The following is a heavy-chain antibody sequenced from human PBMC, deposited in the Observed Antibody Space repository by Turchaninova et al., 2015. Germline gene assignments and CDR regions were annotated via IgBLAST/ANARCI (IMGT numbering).Heavy chain of an antibody. CDR2: IRSKGFGGTT. CDR3: SRSQTIDY. V-gene: IGHV3-49*03. Sequence: EVQLVESGGGLVQPGRSLRLSCTGSGFTFGDYAMSWLRQAPGKGLEWVGVIRSKGFGGTTEYAASVKGRFTISRDDSKSIAWLQMNGLKAEDTAMYYCSRSQTIDYWGQGTLVTVSS. CDR1: GFTFGDYA. J-gene: IGHJ4*02.